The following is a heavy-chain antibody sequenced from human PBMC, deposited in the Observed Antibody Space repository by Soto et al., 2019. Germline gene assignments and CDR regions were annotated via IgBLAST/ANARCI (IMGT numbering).Heavy chain of an antibody. V-gene: IGHV1-18*01. CDR3: AREASVLIPAAQPSRFDS. J-gene: IGHJ4*02. Sequence: ASVKVSCKGLGYSVMKYGINWVRQAPGQGLEWVGWISPYSGYTHSAQKFHGRLTLTTDTAASTAYMELRILRSADTALYFCAREASVLIPAAQPSRFDSWGKGTLVTVSS. CDR2: ISPYSGYT. D-gene: IGHD2-2*01. CDR1: GYSVMKYG.